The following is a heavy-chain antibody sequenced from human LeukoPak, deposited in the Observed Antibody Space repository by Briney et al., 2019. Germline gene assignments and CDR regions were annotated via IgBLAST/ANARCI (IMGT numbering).Heavy chain of an antibody. Sequence: PGGSLRLSCAASGFTFSSYAMHWVRQAPGKGLEWVAVISYDGSNKYYADSVKGRFTISRDNSKNTLYLQMNSLRAEDTAVYYRARTSYSSGWSPFDYWGQGTLVTVSS. J-gene: IGHJ4*02. CDR1: GFTFSSYA. CDR2: ISYDGSNK. D-gene: IGHD6-19*01. V-gene: IGHV3-30*04. CDR3: ARTSYSSGWSPFDY.